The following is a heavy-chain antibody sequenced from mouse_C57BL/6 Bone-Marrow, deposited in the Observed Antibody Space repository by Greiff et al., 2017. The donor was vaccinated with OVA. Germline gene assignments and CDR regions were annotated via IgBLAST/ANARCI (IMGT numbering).Heavy chain of an antibody. J-gene: IGHJ3*01. CDR1: GYTFTSYW. D-gene: IGHD1-1*01. Sequence: QVQLQQPGAELVKPGASVKLSCKASGYTFTSYWMQWVKQRPGQGLEWIGEIDPSDSYTNYNQKFKGKATLTVDTSSSTAYMQLSSLTSEDSAVYYCARQEDYAWGKGTLVTVSA. CDR2: IDPSDSYT. CDR3: ARQEDYA. V-gene: IGHV1-50*01.